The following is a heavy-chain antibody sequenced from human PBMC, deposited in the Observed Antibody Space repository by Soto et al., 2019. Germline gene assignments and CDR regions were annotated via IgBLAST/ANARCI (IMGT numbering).Heavy chain of an antibody. CDR2: ISGDGIRT. J-gene: IGHJ6*02. CDR3: ATVVCWTVTTDAGYRYYYSGMDV. Sequence: EVQLLESGGGLEQPGGSLRLSCAVSGFTFSSFAMTWVRQAPGKGLEWVSGISGDGIRTYYTDSVRGRFTISRDNSKNKLYLQRNSLRVEDTAVYFCATVVCWTVTTDAGYRYYYSGMDVWGQGTTVTVSS. CDR1: GFTFSSFA. D-gene: IGHD3-9*01. V-gene: IGHV3-23*01.